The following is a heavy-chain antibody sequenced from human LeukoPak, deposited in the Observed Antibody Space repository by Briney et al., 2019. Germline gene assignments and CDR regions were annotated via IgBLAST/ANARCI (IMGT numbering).Heavy chain of an antibody. J-gene: IGHJ4*02. D-gene: IGHD2-2*01. Sequence: GRSLRLSCAASGFTFSSYAMHWVRQAPGKGLEWVAVISYDGSNKYYADSVKGRSTISRDNSKNTLYLQMNSLRAEDTAVYYCARGIQCSSTSCYAGSTFDYWGQGTLVTVSS. CDR3: ARGIQCSSTSCYAGSTFDY. CDR1: GFTFSSYA. V-gene: IGHV3-30-3*01. CDR2: ISYDGSNK.